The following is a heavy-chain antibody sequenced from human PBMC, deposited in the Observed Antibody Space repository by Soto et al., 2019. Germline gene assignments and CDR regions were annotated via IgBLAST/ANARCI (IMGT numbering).Heavy chain of an antibody. D-gene: IGHD3-3*01. J-gene: IGHJ4*02. CDR2: ISGIGDNT. Sequence: VNLLESGGGLVQPGGSLRLSCAASGFSFATFAMSWVRQAPGKGLEWVSVISGIGDNTYYADSVKGRFTISRDTSKNTLYLQMNSLRAEDTAVYYCAKAYFGVLLGTFDHWGQGILVTVSS. V-gene: IGHV3-23*01. CDR3: AKAYFGVLLGTFDH. CDR1: GFSFATFA.